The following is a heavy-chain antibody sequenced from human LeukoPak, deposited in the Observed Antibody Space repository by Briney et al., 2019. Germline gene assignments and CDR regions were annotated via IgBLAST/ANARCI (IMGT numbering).Heavy chain of an antibody. CDR3: ASAFTYVRLGDH. D-gene: IGHD3-16*01. CDR1: GLSFSSYW. J-gene: IGHJ4*02. CDR2: TNLHGTAV. V-gene: IGHV3-74*01. Sequence: GGSLRLSCAVSGLSFSSYWMHWVRQAPGEGLVWVARTNLHGTAVDYADSVRGRFTISRDNAKNTLFLQMNSLRAEDTAVYYCASAFTYVRLGDHWGQGTLVTVSS.